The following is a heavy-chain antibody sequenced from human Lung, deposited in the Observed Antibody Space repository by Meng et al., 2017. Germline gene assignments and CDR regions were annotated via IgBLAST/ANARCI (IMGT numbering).Heavy chain of an antibody. J-gene: IGHJ4*02. CDR3: AKEEVPKEY. Sequence: LRAVEGCGQSGGALRICCVVSEFTFTNNAMSWVRQAPGKGLECVSGISISDDITYYADPVKGPLTISRHNSKNTEYLQRNSLRAEDTDVYYCAKEEVPKEYWGQGTLVTVSS. CDR1: EFTFTNNA. D-gene: IGHD2/OR15-2a*01. V-gene: IGHV3-23*01. CDR2: ISISDDIT.